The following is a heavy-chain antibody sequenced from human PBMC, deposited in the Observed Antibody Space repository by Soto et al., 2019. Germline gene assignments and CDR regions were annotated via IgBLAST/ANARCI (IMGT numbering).Heavy chain of an antibody. CDR1: GGSISSYY. CDR3: ASMIGDPVLSFDS. CDR2: IFYSGST. D-gene: IGHD3-10*02. V-gene: IGHV4-59*01. J-gene: IGHJ5*01. Sequence: QVQLQESGPGLVKPSETLSLTCTVSGGSISSYYWSWIRQPPGKGLEWIGFIFYSGSTSYNPSLKSRVPISIDTSEYQLSLKLNSVTAADTAVYYCASMIGDPVLSFDSWGQGTLVAVSS.